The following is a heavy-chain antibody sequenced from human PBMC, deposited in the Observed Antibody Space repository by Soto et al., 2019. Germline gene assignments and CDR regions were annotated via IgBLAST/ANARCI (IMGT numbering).Heavy chain of an antibody. CDR3: AREDSVIIPAVSDF. D-gene: IGHD2-2*01. Sequence: WGSLRLSCTVSGFSFNNYGISCVRHSPWKGLEWVSSISKSDYTYYSDSVKGRFTISRDNAKNSVSLQMNTLRVEDTAVYYCAREDSVIIPAVSDFWGQGTLVTVSS. V-gene: IGHV3-21*01. CDR2: ISKSDYT. J-gene: IGHJ4*02. CDR1: GFSFNNYG.